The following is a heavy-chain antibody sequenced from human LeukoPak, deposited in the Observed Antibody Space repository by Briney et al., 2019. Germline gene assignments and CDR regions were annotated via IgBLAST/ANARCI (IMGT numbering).Heavy chain of an antibody. CDR1: GGSISSSSYY. Sequence: SETLSLTCTVSGGSISSSSYYWGWIRQPPGKGLEWIGSIYYSGSTYYNPSLKSRDTISVDTSKNQFSLKLSSMTAADTAVYYCARNAEQQLAYFDYWGQGTLVTVSS. D-gene: IGHD6-13*01. CDR2: IYYSGST. J-gene: IGHJ4*02. CDR3: ARNAEQQLAYFDY. V-gene: IGHV4-39*01.